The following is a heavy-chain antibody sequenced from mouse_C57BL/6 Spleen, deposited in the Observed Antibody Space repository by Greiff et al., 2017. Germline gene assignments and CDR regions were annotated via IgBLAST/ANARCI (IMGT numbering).Heavy chain of an antibody. CDR1: GYAFTNYL. D-gene: IGHD4-1*01. CDR2: INPGSGGT. V-gene: IGHV1-54*01. J-gene: IGHJ2*01. CDR3: ARKRETGVDD. Sequence: VKLLESGAELVRPGTSVKVSCKASGYAFTNYLIEWVKQRPGQGLEWIGVINPGSGGTNYNETFKCKATLTADNSSSTPYMQISSLTSEDAAVYCGARKRETGVDDWGQGTTLTVSS.